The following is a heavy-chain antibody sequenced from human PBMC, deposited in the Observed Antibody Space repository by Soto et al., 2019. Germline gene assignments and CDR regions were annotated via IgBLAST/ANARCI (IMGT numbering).Heavy chain of an antibody. CDR2: VRNKAHSYIT. D-gene: IGHD3-22*01. CDR1: GFNFSDHY. Sequence: SGFNFSDHYMDWVRQAPGKGLERVGRVRNKAHSYITEYAASVEGRFTISRENAKNSLYLQMNSLRAGDTAIYFCARAIGPTLFDYWGQGTLVTVSS. CDR3: ARAIGPTLFDY. J-gene: IGHJ4*02. V-gene: IGHV3-72*01.